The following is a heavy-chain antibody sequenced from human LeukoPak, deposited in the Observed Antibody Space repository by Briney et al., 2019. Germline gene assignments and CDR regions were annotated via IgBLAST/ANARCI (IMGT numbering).Heavy chain of an antibody. V-gene: IGHV3-30*18. D-gene: IGHD2-15*01. J-gene: IGHJ6*02. CDR3: AKGSGGSCYSSGDV. Sequence: GGSLRLSCAASGFTFSNYAIHWVRQAPGKGLEWVAAISSDGSSKYYAGSVRGRSTISRDKSNNTVSLQMSSLRPEDTAVYYCAKGSGGSCYSSGDVWGQGTTVTVSS. CDR2: ISSDGSSK. CDR1: GFTFSNYA.